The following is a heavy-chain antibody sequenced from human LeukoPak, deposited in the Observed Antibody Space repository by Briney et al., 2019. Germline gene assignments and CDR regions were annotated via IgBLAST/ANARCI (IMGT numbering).Heavy chain of an antibody. V-gene: IGHV3-48*01. D-gene: IGHD6-13*01. CDR3: AKVPSLNLGYF. J-gene: IGHJ4*02. Sequence: PGGSLRLSCAASGFTFSTYAMNWVRQAPGKGLEWVSYISSTTGITYYADSVKGRFTISRDNSKNTLYLQMNSLRAEDTAVYYCAKVPSLNLGYFWGQGTLVTVSS. CDR2: ISSTTGIT. CDR1: GFTFSTYA.